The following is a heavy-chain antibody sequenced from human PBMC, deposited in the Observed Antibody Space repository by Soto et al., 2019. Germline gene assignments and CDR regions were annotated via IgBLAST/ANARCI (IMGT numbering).Heavy chain of an antibody. CDR1: GYTFTSYA. CDR2: INAGNGNT. V-gene: IGHV1-3*01. D-gene: IGHD2-2*01. J-gene: IGHJ5*02. Sequence: ASVKVSCKASGYTFTSYAMHWVRQAPGQRLEWMGWINAGNGNTKYSQKFQDRVTITRDTSASTAYMELSSLRSEDTAVYYCARDEGYCSSTSCYGWFDPWGQGTLVTVSS. CDR3: ARDEGYCSSTSCYGWFDP.